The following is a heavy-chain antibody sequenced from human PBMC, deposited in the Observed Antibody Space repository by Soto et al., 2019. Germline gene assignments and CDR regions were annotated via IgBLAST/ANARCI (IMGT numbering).Heavy chain of an antibody. D-gene: IGHD5-12*01. V-gene: IGHV3-23*01. CDR3: AREMATAPYYYGMDV. Sequence: PGGSLRLSCAASGFTFSSYAMSWVRQAPGKGLEWVSVISGSGAGTKYADSVKDRFTISRDNSKNTLYLQMNSLRAEDTAVYYCAREMATAPYYYGMDVWGQGTTVTVSS. J-gene: IGHJ6*02. CDR1: GFTFSSYA. CDR2: ISGSGAGT.